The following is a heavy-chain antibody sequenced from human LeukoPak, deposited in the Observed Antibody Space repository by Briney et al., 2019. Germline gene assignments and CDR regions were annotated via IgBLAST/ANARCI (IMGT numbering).Heavy chain of an antibody. J-gene: IGHJ4*02. CDR3: ARVTMIRGVTPDF. CDR1: GFTFSNYA. D-gene: IGHD3-10*01. Sequence: GGSLRLSCAASGFTFSNYAMNWVRQAPGKGLEWVSSISSIISYKFYADSVKGRFTISRDNAKNSLYLQMNSLRAEDTAMYYCARVTMIRGVTPDFWGQGTLVTVSS. CDR2: ISSIISYK. V-gene: IGHV3-21*01.